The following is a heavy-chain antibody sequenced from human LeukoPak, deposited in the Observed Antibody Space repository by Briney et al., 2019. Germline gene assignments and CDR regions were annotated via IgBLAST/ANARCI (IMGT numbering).Heavy chain of an antibody. CDR1: GGSFSGYY. V-gene: IGHV4-34*01. CDR3: ARGSYIVVVTAIRLNWFDP. CDR2: INHSGST. Sequence: PSETLSLTCAVYGGSFSGYYWSWIRQPPGKGLEWIGEINHSGSTNYNPSLKSRVTISVDTSKNQFSLKLSSVTAADTAVYYCARGSYIVVVTAIRLNWFDPWGQGTLVTVSS. J-gene: IGHJ5*02. D-gene: IGHD2-21*02.